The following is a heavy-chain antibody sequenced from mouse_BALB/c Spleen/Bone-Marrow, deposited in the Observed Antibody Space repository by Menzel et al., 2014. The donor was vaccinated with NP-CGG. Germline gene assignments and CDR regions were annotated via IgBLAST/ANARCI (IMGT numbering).Heavy chain of an antibody. V-gene: IGHV1-67*01. D-gene: IGHD1-1*01. J-gene: IGHJ3*01. Sequence: QVQLQQSGPELVRPGVSVKISCKGSGYTFTDYAMHWVKQSHAKSLEWIGAISTYSGNTNYNQKFKGKATMTVDKSSSTAYMELARLTSEDSAIYYCARSGWGSGLFAYWGQGTLVTVSA. CDR3: ARSGWGSGLFAY. CDR1: GYTFTDYA. CDR2: ISTYSGNT.